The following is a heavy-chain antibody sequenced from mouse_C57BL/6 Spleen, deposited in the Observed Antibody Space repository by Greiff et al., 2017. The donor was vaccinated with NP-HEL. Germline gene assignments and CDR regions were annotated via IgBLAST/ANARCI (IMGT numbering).Heavy chain of an antibody. CDR3: ARKALRAMDY. J-gene: IGHJ4*01. Sequence: QVPVKQSGPGLVQPSQSLSLSCTASGFSLTSYCIHWVRQPPGKSLEWLGVIWSGGSTDYNAAFISRLNISNDNSKSQVFCKMNSLQADDSAIYYCARKALRAMDYWGQGTSVTVSS. CDR1: GFSLTSYC. CDR2: IWSGGST. V-gene: IGHV2-2*01.